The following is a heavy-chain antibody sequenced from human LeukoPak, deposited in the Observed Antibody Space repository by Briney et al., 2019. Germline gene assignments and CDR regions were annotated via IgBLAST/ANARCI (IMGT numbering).Heavy chain of an antibody. CDR3: ARALPDVGDAFVI. D-gene: IGHD2-15*01. J-gene: IGHJ3*02. CDR1: GYTYTRYY. Sequence: ASVKVSCKACGYTYTRYYMHWVRQARGQGLEWMGWINPNSGDTNYAQKFQGRVTMTRDTSISTAYMELSRLRSDDTAVYYCARALPDVGDAFVIWGQGTMVTVSS. CDR2: INPNSGDT. V-gene: IGHV1-2*02.